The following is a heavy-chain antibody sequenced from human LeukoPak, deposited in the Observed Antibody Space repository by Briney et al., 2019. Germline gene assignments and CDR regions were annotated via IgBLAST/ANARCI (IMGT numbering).Heavy chain of an antibody. J-gene: IGHJ4*02. CDR3: ARGLHYYDSSGYYFGFDY. Sequence: GASVKVSCKASGYTFTGYYMHWVRQAPGQGLEWRGWINPNSGGTNYAQKFQGRVTMTRDTSISTAYMELSRLRSDDTAVYYCARGLHYYDSSGYYFGFDYWGQGTLVTVSS. CDR2: INPNSGGT. D-gene: IGHD3-22*01. CDR1: GYTFTGYY. V-gene: IGHV1-2*02.